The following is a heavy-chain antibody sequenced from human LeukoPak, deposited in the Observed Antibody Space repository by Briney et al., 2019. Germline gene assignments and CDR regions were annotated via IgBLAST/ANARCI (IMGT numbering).Heavy chain of an antibody. Sequence: ASVKVSCKASGYIFTSYDINWVRQATGQGLEWMGWMNPNSGNTGYAQKFQGRVTMTTDTSTSTAYMELRSLRSDDTAVYYCARDLGGCSGGSCPLNGWFDPWGQGTLVTVSS. D-gene: IGHD2-15*01. CDR2: MNPNSGNT. CDR3: ARDLGGCSGGSCPLNGWFDP. V-gene: IGHV1-8*02. J-gene: IGHJ5*02. CDR1: GYIFTSYD.